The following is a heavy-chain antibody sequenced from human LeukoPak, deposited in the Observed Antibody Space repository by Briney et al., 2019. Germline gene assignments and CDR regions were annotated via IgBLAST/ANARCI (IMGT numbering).Heavy chain of an antibody. J-gene: IGHJ4*02. Sequence: SETLSLTCTVSGGSISSYYWSWIRQPPGKGLEWIGYIHDSGSTNYNPSLKSRVTISVDTSKNRFSLKLSSVTAADTAVYYCARAYCSGGSCYLGDYWGQGTLVTVSS. D-gene: IGHD2-15*01. CDR1: GGSISSYY. CDR3: ARAYCSGGSCYLGDY. CDR2: IHDSGST. V-gene: IGHV4-59*01.